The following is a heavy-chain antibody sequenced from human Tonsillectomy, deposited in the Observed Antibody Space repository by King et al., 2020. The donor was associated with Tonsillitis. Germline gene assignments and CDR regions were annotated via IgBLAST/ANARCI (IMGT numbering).Heavy chain of an antibody. Sequence: VQLQQWGAGLLKPSETLSLTCAVYGGSFSGYYWSWVRQPPGKGLEWIGEINHSGSTNYNPSLKSRVTISVDTSKNQFSLKLNSVTAADTAVYYCARERDFWSGYSYYFDYWGQGTLVTVSS. CDR3: ARERDFWSGYSYYFDY. J-gene: IGHJ4*02. CDR2: INHSGST. V-gene: IGHV4-34*01. D-gene: IGHD3-3*01. CDR1: GGSFSGYY.